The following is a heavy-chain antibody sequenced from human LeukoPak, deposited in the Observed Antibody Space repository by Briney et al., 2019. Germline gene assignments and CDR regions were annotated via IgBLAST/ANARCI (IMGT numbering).Heavy chain of an antibody. CDR1: GYTFTDYY. D-gene: IGHD1-14*01. CDR3: ARVSSEPMGATDY. Sequence: ASVKVSCKASGYTFTDYYIHWVRQAPGQGLEWMGWINPNSGGTNYAEKFQGRVTMTRGTSISTAYMELGRLRSDDTAVYYCARVSSEPMGATDYWGQGTLVTVSS. V-gene: IGHV1-2*02. J-gene: IGHJ4*02. CDR2: INPNSGGT.